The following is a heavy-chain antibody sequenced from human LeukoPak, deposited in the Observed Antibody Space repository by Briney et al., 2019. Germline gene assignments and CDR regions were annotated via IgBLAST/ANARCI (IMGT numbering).Heavy chain of an antibody. CDR1: GFTFSSYS. Sequence: GGSLRLSCAASGFTFSSYSMNWVRQAPGKGLEWVANIKHDGSEEYYVDSVRGRFTISRDNAKNSPYLQMNSLRAEDTAVYYCARGLSSAFDMWGQGTMVTVSS. CDR2: IKHDGSEE. V-gene: IGHV3-7*01. D-gene: IGHD6-6*01. J-gene: IGHJ3*02. CDR3: ARGLSSAFDM.